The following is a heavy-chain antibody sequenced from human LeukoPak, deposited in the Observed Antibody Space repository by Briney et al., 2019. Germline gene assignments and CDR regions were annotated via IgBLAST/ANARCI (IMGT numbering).Heavy chain of an antibody. CDR2: SSVCNGNT. CDR1: GYTFTSYG. V-gene: IGHV1-18*01. Sequence: ASVKVSCKASGYTFTSYGINWVRQAPGQGLEWMGWSSVCNGNTNYAQKLQGRATMTTATSTSTAHMELRSLRSDDTAIYYCARDVGATEWFDPWGQGTLVTVSS. D-gene: IGHD1-26*01. J-gene: IGHJ5*02. CDR3: ARDVGATEWFDP.